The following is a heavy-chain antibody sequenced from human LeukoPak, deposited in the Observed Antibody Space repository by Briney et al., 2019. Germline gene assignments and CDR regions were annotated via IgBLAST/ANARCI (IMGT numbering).Heavy chain of an antibody. V-gene: IGHV3-7*01. CDR3: ARDGTAAGLYFDL. Sequence: GGSLRLSCAVSGFTFSSYWMNWVCQAPGKGLEWVASIKQDGGEKSYVDSVKGRFTISRDNAKNSLYLQMSSLRAEDTAVYYCARDGTAAGLYFDLWGQGALVTVSS. CDR2: IKQDGGEK. J-gene: IGHJ4*01. CDR1: GFTFSSYW. D-gene: IGHD6-13*01.